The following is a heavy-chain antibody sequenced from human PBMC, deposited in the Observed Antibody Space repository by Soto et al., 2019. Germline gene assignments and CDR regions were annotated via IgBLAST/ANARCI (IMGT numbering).Heavy chain of an antibody. V-gene: IGHV1-24*01. D-gene: IGHD1-1*01. CDR2: FDPEDGET. Sequence: QVPLVQSGAEVKKPGASVKVSCKVSGYTLTELSMHWVRQAPGKGLEWMGGFDPEDGETIYAQKFQGRVTMTEDTSTDTAYMELSSLRSEDTAVYYCATGLHLPSRNWNDAGIWGQGTMVTVSS. CDR3: ATGLHLPSRNWNDAGI. CDR1: GYTLTELS. J-gene: IGHJ3*02.